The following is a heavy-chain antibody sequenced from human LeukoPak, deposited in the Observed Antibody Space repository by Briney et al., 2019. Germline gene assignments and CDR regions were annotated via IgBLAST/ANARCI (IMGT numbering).Heavy chain of an antibody. CDR1: GGSFSGYH. V-gene: IGHV4-34*01. J-gene: IGHJ4*02. CDR3: ARERWWGGGGGFDY. CDR2: INHSGST. Sequence: SETLSLTCAVYGGSFSGYHWSWIRQPPGKGLEWIGEINHSGSTNYNPSLKSRVTISVDTSKNQFSLKLSSVTAADTAVYYCARERWWGGGGGFDYWGQGTLVTVSS. D-gene: IGHD2-15*01.